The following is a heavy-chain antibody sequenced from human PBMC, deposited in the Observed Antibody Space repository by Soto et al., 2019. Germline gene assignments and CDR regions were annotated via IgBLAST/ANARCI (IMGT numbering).Heavy chain of an antibody. CDR1: GFTFGDYA. CDR2: IRTKEYVGTT. D-gene: IGHD4-17*01. CDR3: ARRLLDYGDYYYGMDV. V-gene: IGHV3-49*04. J-gene: IGHJ6*02. Sequence: GGSLRLSCATSGFTFGDYAMSWVRQAPGKGLEWVGFIRTKEYVGTTEYAASVKGRFTISRDDSKSIAYLHMNSLKTEDTAVYYCARRLLDYGDYYYGMDVWGPGTTVTVSS.